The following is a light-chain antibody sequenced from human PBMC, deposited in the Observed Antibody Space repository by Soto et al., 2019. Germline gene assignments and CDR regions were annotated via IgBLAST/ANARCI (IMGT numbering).Light chain of an antibody. CDR1: SSDVGAYNY. CDR3: SSYTSSSPLV. J-gene: IGLJ2*01. CDR2: DVS. V-gene: IGLV2-14*01. Sequence: QSALTQPASVSGSPGQSITISCTGTSSDVGAYNYVSWYQQHPGKAPKLMIYDVSNRPSGVSNRFSGSKSGNTASLTISGLQAEDEADYYCSSYTSSSPLVFGRGTQLTVL.